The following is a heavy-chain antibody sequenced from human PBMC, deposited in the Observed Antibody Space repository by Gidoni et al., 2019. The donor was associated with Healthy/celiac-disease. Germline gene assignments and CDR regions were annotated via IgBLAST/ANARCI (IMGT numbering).Heavy chain of an antibody. CDR2: IRGSGCST. Sequence: EVQLLESGGGLVQPGGYLRLSCAASGFTFSSYAMSWVRQATGKGLEWGSAIRGSGCSTYYADSVKGRFTISRDNSKNTLDLQMNSLRAEDTAVYYCAKDLRRITIFGVVIGVSYFDYWGQGTLVTVSS. CDR1: GFTFSSYA. D-gene: IGHD3-3*01. CDR3: AKDLRRITIFGVVIGVSYFDY. J-gene: IGHJ4*02. V-gene: IGHV3-23*01.